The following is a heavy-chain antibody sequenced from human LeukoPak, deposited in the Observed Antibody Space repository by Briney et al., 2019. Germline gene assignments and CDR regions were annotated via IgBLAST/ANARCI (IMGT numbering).Heavy chain of an antibody. D-gene: IGHD5-18*01. V-gene: IGHV4-4*07. CDR1: GGSISSYY. CDR3: ARDRRYSYGSDAFDI. Sequence: SETLSLTCTVSGGSISSYYWSWIRQPAGKGLEWIGRIYTSGSTNYNPSLKSRATMSVDTSKNQFSLKLSSVTAADTAVYYCARDRRYSYGSDAFDIWGQGTMVTVSS. CDR2: IYTSGST. J-gene: IGHJ3*02.